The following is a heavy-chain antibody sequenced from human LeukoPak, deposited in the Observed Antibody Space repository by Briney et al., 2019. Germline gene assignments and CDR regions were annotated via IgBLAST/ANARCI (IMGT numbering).Heavy chain of an antibody. D-gene: IGHD3-10*01. CDR1: GYTFTSYG. J-gene: IGHJ6*02. V-gene: IGHV1-18*01. CDR3: ARDEYYGSGSYYYGMDV. Sequence: ASVKVSCKASGYTFTSYGISWVRQAPGQGLEWMGWISAYNGNTNYAQKLQGRVTVTTDTSTSTAYMELRSLRSDDTAVYYCARDEYYGSGSYYYGMDVWGQGTTVTVSS. CDR2: ISAYNGNT.